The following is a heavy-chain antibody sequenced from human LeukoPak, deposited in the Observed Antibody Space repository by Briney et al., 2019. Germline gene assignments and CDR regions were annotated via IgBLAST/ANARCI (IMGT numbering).Heavy chain of an antibody. V-gene: IGHV3-23*01. CDR3: AKATGTLGN. Sequence: GGSLRLSCAASGFTFSTHGMHWVRQAPGKGLEWVSAISGSGGSTYYADSVKGRFTISRDNSKNTLHLQMNSLTAEDTAMYYCAKATGTLGNWGQGTLVTVSS. CDR2: ISGSGGST. D-gene: IGHD1-1*01. CDR1: GFTFSTHG. J-gene: IGHJ4*02.